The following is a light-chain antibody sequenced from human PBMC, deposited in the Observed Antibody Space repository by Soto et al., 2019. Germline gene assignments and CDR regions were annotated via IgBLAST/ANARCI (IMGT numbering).Light chain of an antibody. Sequence: QSVLTQPASVSGSPGQSITISCTGTSSDVGSYNLVSWYQQHPGKAPKLMIYDVTKRPSGVPDRFSASKSGNTASLTISGLQADDEPDYYCCSYAGSYSYVFGTGTKVTVL. CDR3: CSYAGSYSYV. V-gene: IGLV2-23*02. CDR2: DVT. J-gene: IGLJ1*01. CDR1: SSDVGSYNL.